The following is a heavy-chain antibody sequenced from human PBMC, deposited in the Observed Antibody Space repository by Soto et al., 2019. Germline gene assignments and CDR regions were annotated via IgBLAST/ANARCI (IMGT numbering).Heavy chain of an antibody. Sequence: EVQLVESGGGLVQPGGYLRLSCAASGFTFSSYWMNWVXQAXXXGLVXASRINSDGSSKSYADSVKGRFTISRDNAXXXXXXXXXXXXXXXXXXXXXXXXXTXFXXXXXXXDYWGQGTLVTVSA. CDR1: GFTFSSYW. J-gene: IGHJ4*02. V-gene: IGHV3-74*01. CDR3: XXXXTXFXXXXXXXDY. CDR2: INSDGSSK.